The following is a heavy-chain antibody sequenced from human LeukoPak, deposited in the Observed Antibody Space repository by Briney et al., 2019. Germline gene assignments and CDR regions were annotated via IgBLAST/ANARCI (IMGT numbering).Heavy chain of an antibody. V-gene: IGHV3-30-3*01. CDR3: ARVLSPRYSYGYNY. CDR1: GFTFSTYA. J-gene: IGHJ4*02. D-gene: IGHD5-18*01. CDR2: ISDDGNNK. Sequence: GGSLRLSCAASGFTFSTYAMHWVRQAPGKGLEWVALISDDGNNKFYADSVKGRFTISRDNSKNTLYLQMRSTLYLQMNSLRVEDTAVYYCARVLSPRYSYGYNYWGQGTLVTVSS.